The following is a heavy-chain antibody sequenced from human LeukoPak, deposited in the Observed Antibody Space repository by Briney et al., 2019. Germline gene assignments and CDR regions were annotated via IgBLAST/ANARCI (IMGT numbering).Heavy chain of an antibody. CDR1: GFTFSNYY. CDR3: VRDMGYYDKV. D-gene: IGHD3-22*01. V-gene: IGHV3-21*01. CDR2: ISSGSSYI. J-gene: IGHJ4*02. Sequence: GGSLRLSCAASGFTFSNYYMNWVRQAPGKGLEWVSSISSGSSYIYYADSVKGRFTISRDNAKNTLYLQMNSLRAEDTAVYYCVRDMGYYDKVWGQGTLVTVSS.